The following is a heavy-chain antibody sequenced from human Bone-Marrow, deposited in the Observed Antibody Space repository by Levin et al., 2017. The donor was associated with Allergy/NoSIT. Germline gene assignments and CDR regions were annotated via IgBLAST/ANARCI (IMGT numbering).Heavy chain of an antibody. V-gene: IGHV3-74*01. CDR3: ARGDCSATSCLGY. Sequence: PGGSLRLSCAASGFTFSRRWMHWVRQAPGKGLEWVSQINNDGSSRNYADSVKGRFTISRDNARNTLFLQISNLRAEDTAVYYCARGDCSATSCLGYWGQGTLVTVSS. CDR2: INNDGSSR. J-gene: IGHJ4*02. D-gene: IGHD2-2*01. CDR1: GFTFSRRW.